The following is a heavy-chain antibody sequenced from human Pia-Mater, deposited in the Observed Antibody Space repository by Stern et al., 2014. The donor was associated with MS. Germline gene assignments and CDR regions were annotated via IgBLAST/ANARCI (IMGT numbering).Heavy chain of an antibody. D-gene: IGHD3-16*01. J-gene: IGHJ4*02. V-gene: IGHV4-59*01. Sequence: QLQLQESGPGLVKPSATLSLTCTVSGGSISSYYWSWIRQPPGKGLEWIGYIYYSGSTNYNPSLKSRVTISVDTSKNQFSLKLSSVTAADTAVYYCARGRDDLPDYWGQGTLVTVSS. CDR1: GGSISSYY. CDR2: IYYSGST. CDR3: ARGRDDLPDY.